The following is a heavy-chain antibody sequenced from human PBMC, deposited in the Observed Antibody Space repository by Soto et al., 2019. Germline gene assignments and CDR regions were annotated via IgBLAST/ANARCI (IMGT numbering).Heavy chain of an antibody. CDR2: VYYSGNT. CDR1: GGSISSSSYY. J-gene: IGHJ6*03. D-gene: IGHD6-13*01. CDR3: ARKGAAASYAHYYMDV. V-gene: IGHV4-61*05. Sequence: SETLSLTCTVSGGSISSSSYYWGWLRPPPGKGLEWIGYVYYSGNTNYNPSLESRVTISVDTSRNQFSLNLTSATAADTAVYYCARKGAAASYAHYYMDVLGRGTTVTVS.